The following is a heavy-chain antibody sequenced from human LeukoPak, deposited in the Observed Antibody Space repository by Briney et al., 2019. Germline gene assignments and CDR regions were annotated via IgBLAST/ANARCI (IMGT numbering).Heavy chain of an antibody. CDR3: ARDGWARGPFDP. D-gene: IGHD2-2*03. V-gene: IGHV4-4*07. Sequence: SETLSLTCTVSGGSISSYYWSWIRQPAGKGLEWIGRIYTSGSTNYNPSLKSRVTMSVDTSKNQFSLKLSSVTAADMAVYYCARDGWARGPFDPWGQGTLVTVSS. CDR2: IYTSGST. CDR1: GGSISSYY. J-gene: IGHJ5*02.